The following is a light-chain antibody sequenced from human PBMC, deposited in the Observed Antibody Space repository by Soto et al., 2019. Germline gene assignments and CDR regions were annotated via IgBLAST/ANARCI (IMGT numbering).Light chain of an antibody. J-gene: IGKJ1*01. V-gene: IGKV1-5*03. CDR1: QSISGW. CDR3: QHYNSYSEA. CDR2: KAS. Sequence: DIQMTQSPSTLSASVGDRVTITCRASQSISGWLAWYQQKPGKAPKLLIYKASTLNSGVPSRFSGSGSGTEFTLTISSLQPDDFATYYCQHYNSYSEAFGQGTKVDIK.